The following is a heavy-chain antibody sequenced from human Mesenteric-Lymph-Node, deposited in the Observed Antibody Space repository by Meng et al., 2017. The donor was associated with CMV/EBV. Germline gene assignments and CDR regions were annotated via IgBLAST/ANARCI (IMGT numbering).Heavy chain of an antibody. J-gene: IGHJ5*02. CDR1: GFTFSNYA. CDR2: ISFDGNNK. Sequence: GESLKISCAASGFTFSNYAMHWVRQAPGKGLEWVALISFDGNNKYSADSVKGRFTISRDNSKNTLYLQMNSLRAEDTAVYYCARVGETFTIFGRNWFDPWGQGTLVTVSS. V-gene: IGHV3-30*04. D-gene: IGHD3-3*01. CDR3: ARVGETFTIFGRNWFDP.